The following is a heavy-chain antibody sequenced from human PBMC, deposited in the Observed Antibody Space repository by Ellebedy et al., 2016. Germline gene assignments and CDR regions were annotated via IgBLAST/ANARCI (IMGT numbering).Heavy chain of an antibody. J-gene: IGHJ4*02. CDR3: AKHPNDYWTGFNLYFDY. CDR2: IYSGGGT. V-gene: IGHV3-66*04. D-gene: IGHD3/OR15-3a*01. CDR1: GFTVSNYY. Sequence: GESLKISCAASGFTVSNYYMNWVRQAPGKGLKWVSVIYSGGGTYYADSVKGRFTISRDNSKNTLFLEMNSLRAEDTAVYYCAKHPNDYWTGFNLYFDYWGQGTLVTVSS.